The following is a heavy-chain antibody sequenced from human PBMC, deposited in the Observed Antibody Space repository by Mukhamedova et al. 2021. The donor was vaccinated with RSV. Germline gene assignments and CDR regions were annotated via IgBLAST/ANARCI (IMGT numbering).Heavy chain of an antibody. D-gene: IGHD5-24*01. J-gene: IGHJ3*02. CDR3: ARAKSVEMATVDDAFDI. V-gene: IGHV6-1*01. CDR2: TYYRSKWYN. Sequence: QSPSRGLEWLGRTYYRSKWYNDYAVSVKSRITINPDTSKNQFSLQLNSVTPEDMAVYYCARAKSVEMATVDDAFDIWGQGTMVTV.